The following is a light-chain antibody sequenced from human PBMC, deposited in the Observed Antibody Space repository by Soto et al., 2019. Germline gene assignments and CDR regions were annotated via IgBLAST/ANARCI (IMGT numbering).Light chain of an antibody. Sequence: EVVLAQSPGTLSLSPGDRATLSCRASQSVSSSYLAWYQQKPGQPPRLLIYGASSRATGIPDRFSGSGSGTDFILTISRLEPEDFAVYYCQRYGTSTPLTFGGGTKVEIK. CDR3: QRYGTSTPLT. CDR2: GAS. CDR1: QSVSSSY. V-gene: IGKV3-20*01. J-gene: IGKJ4*01.